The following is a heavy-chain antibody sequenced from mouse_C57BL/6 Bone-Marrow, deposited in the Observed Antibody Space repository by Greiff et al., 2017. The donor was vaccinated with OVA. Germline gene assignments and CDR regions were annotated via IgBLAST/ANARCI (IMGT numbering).Heavy chain of an antibody. Sequence: QVQLQQSGAELVRPGASVTLSCKASGYTFTDYEMHWVKQTPVHGLEWIGAIDPETGGTAYNQKFKGKAILTADKSSSTAYMELRRLTSQNSAVYYCTRGYSNYYTMDNWGQRASVTGTS. CDR3: TRGYSNYYTMDN. J-gene: IGHJ4*01. V-gene: IGHV1-15*01. CDR1: GYTFTDYE. D-gene: IGHD2-5*01. CDR2: IDPETGGT.